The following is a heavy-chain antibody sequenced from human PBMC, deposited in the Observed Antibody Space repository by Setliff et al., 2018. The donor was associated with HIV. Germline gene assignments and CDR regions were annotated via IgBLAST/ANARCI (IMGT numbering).Heavy chain of an antibody. J-gene: IGHJ6*03. CDR3: ARGLSIFGVATPGFYSFMDV. CDR1: GYPIRSGSY. D-gene: IGHD3-3*01. V-gene: IGHV4-38-2*01. CDR2: IYHSGSS. Sequence: SETLSLTCAVSGYPIRSGSYWGWIRQPPGKGLEWIGNIYHSGSSYSNPSLKSRVSISLDTSKKQVSLKLNSVTAADTAVYYCARGLSIFGVATPGFYSFMDVWGKGTTVTVSS.